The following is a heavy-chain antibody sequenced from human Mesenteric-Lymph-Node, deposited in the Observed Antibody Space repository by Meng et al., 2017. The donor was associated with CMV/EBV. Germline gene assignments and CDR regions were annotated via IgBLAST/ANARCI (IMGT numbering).Heavy chain of an antibody. J-gene: IGHJ6*02. Sequence: GESLKISCAASGFTFDDYGMSWVRQAPGKGLEWVSGINWNGGSTGYADSVKGRFTISRDNAKNSLYLQMNSLRAEDTAVYYCASAVYYYYGMDVWGQGTTVTVSS. CDR2: INWNGGST. V-gene: IGHV3-20*04. CDR3: ASAVYYYYGMDV. CDR1: GFTFDDYG.